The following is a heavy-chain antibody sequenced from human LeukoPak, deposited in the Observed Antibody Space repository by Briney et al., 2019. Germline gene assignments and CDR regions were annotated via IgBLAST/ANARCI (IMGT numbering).Heavy chain of an antibody. CDR1: GGSISSYY. CDR3: AASIWFGIYPDY. Sequence: SETLSLTCTVSGGSISSYYWSWIRQPPGKGLEWIGYIYYSGSTNYNPSLKSRVTISVDTSKNQFSLKLSSVTAADTAVYYCAASIWFGIYPDYWGQGTLVTVSS. J-gene: IGHJ4*02. D-gene: IGHD3-10*01. V-gene: IGHV4-59*01. CDR2: IYYSGST.